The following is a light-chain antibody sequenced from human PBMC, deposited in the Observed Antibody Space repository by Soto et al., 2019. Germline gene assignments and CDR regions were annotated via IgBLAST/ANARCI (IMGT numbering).Light chain of an antibody. V-gene: IGKV3D-20*02. CDR1: QSVSSSY. J-gene: IGKJ4*01. Sequence: EIVLTQSPGTLSLSPGERATLSCRASQSVSSSYLAWYQQKPGQAPRLLIYGASSRATGIPDGFSGSGSGTDFTLTISRLEPEDFAVYYCQQRSSCPLTFGGGTKVDI. CDR3: QQRSSCPLT. CDR2: GAS.